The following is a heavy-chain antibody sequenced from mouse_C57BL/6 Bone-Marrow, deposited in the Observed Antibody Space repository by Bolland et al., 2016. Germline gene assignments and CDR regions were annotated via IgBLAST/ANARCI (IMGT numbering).Heavy chain of an antibody. D-gene: IGHD1-1*01. J-gene: IGHJ3*01. Sequence: GSTNYNEKFKGKATFTADTSSNTAYMQLSSLTTEDSAIYYCARSLYPLRSRENFAYWGQGTLV. V-gene: IGHV1-9*01. CDR3: ARSLYPLRSRENFAY. CDR2: GST.